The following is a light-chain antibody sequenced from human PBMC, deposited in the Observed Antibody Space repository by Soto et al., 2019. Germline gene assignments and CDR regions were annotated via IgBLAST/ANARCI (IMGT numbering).Light chain of an antibody. CDR3: SSFTSNRIYV. V-gene: IGLV2-14*03. CDR1: HNDIGTYDY. CDR2: GVT. Sequence: QSVLTQPTSVSGSPGQSITISCTGNHNDIGTYDYVSWYQQHPGRAPRLLIHGVTTRPSGISGRFSASKSGLTASLTISRLQPEDEADYYCSSFTSNRIYVFGPGTKV. J-gene: IGLJ1*01.